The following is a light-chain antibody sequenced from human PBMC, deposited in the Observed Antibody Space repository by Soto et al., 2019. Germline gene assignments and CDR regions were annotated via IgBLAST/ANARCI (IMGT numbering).Light chain of an antibody. V-gene: IGLV2-14*01. CDR3: SSYTSSRAYV. CDR2: EVS. CDR1: SSDVGGYNY. J-gene: IGLJ1*01. Sequence: QSVLTQPASVPGSPGQSITISCTGTSSDVGGYNYVSWYQQQSGKAPKLMIHEVSNRPSGVSNRFSGSKSGNTASLTISGLQAEDEADYYCSSYTSSRAYVFGIGTKLTVL.